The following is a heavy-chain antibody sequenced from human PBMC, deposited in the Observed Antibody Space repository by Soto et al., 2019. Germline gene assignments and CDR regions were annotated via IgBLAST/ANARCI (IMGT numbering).Heavy chain of an antibody. Sequence: EVQLLESGGGLVQPGGSLRLSCAASGFTFSSYAMSWVRQAPGKGLEWVSAISGSGGSTYYADSVKGRFTISRDNFKNKLYLQMNSLRAEDTAVYYCAKDAGAIVVVIIYFDYWGQGTLVTVSS. D-gene: IGHD3-22*01. CDR1: GFTFSSYA. J-gene: IGHJ4*02. V-gene: IGHV3-23*01. CDR2: ISGSGGST. CDR3: AKDAGAIVVVIIYFDY.